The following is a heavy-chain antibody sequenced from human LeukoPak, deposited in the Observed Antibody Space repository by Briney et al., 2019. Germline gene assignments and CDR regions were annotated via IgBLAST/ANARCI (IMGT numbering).Heavy chain of an antibody. J-gene: IGHJ4*02. CDR2: IRYDGSNK. CDR3: AKDSEDSSGWSEIFDY. D-gene: IGHD6-19*01. V-gene: IGHV3-30*02. Sequence: GSLRLSCAAPGFTFSSYGMHWVRQAPGKGLEWVAFIRYDGSNKYYADSVKGRFTISRDNSKNTLYLQMNSLRAEDTAVYYCAKDSEDSSGWSEIFDYWGQGTLVTVSS. CDR1: GFTFSSYG.